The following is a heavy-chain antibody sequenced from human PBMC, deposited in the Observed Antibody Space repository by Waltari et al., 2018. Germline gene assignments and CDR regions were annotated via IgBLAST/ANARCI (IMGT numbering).Heavy chain of an antibody. J-gene: IGHJ6*02. CDR3: ARNYYGSGSYYYSGYYYGMDV. V-gene: IGHV4-38-2*01. Sequence: QVQLQESGPGLVKPSETLSLTCAVPGYSISSGYYWGWIRQPPGKGPEWIGSIYHSGSTYYNPSLKSRVTISVDTSKNQFSLKLSSVTAADTAVYYCARNYYGSGSYYYSGYYYGMDVWGQGTTVTVSS. D-gene: IGHD3-10*01. CDR2: IYHSGST. CDR1: GYSISSGYY.